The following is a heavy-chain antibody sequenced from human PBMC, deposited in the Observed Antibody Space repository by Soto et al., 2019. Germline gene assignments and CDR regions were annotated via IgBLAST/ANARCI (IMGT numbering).Heavy chain of an antibody. Sequence: QVQLQESGPGLVKPSGTLSLTCGVSGGSISNSHWWTWVRLPPGKGLEWIGEIDHSGSTNYNPSLKSRVTIAVDKSKNQFSLNLSSVTAADTAVYYCGSTLGDNSKWYMIGYWGQGTLVTVSS. CDR1: GGSISNSHW. V-gene: IGHV4-4*02. D-gene: IGHD6-13*01. CDR2: IDHSGST. J-gene: IGHJ4*02. CDR3: GSTLGDNSKWYMIGY.